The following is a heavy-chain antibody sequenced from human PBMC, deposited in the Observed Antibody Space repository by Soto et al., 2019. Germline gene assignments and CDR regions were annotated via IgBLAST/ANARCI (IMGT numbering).Heavy chain of an antibody. J-gene: IGHJ6*02. V-gene: IGHV4-31*02. CDR1: GGSISSGGYY. Sequence: QVQLQESGPGLVKPSETLSCTCNVSGGSISSGGYYWSWIRQLPGKGLEWIGYIYHRGGTYYNPALKRRITISVDTSKNQFSLKMTSVTAADTAVYFCARAPGRMMNALRYYYGLDVWGQGTTVTVSS. D-gene: IGHD2-8*01. CDR3: ARAPGRMMNALRYYYGLDV. CDR2: IYHRGGT.